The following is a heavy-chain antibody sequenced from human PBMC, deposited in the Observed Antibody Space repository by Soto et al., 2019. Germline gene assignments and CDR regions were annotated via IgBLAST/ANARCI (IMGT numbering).Heavy chain of an antibody. CDR2: INPNSGGT. V-gene: IGHV1-2*04. CDR1: GYTFTGYY. D-gene: IGHD4-17*01. CDR3: ARGGMTTVTPGDAFDI. J-gene: IGHJ3*02. Sequence: ASVKVSCKASGYTFTGYYMHWVRQAPGQGLEWMGWINPNSGGTNYAQKFQGWVTMTRDTSVSTAYMELSRLRSDDTAVYYCARGGMTTVTPGDAFDIWGQGTMVTVSS.